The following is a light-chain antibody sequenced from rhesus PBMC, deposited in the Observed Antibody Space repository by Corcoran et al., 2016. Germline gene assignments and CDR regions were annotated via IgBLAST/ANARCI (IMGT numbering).Light chain of an antibody. J-gene: IGKJ1*01. Sequence: DIQMTQSPSSLSASVGDTVTITCRASQTISSWVDWYQKKPGKAPKLLISKASTFKSGVPSRFSGGGSGTELTLSSSSLQPEVPATYYCLQYKDTPWTFGQGTKVEI. CDR1: QTISSW. V-gene: IGKV1-22*01. CDR2: KAS. CDR3: LQYKDTPWT.